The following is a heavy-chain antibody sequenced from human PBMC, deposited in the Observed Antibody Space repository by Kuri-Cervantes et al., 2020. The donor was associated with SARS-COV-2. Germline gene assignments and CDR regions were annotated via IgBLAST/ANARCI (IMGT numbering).Heavy chain of an antibody. Sequence: GESLKVSCAASGFTFSSYGMHWVRQAPGKGLEWVAVIWYDGSNKYYADSVKGRFTISRDNSKNTLYRQMNSLRAEDTAVYYCARAFYVWGRYSFDYWGQGTLVTVSS. V-gene: IGHV3-33*01. CDR3: ARAFYVWGRYSFDY. D-gene: IGHD3-16*01. CDR1: GFTFSSYG. J-gene: IGHJ4*02. CDR2: IWYDGSNK.